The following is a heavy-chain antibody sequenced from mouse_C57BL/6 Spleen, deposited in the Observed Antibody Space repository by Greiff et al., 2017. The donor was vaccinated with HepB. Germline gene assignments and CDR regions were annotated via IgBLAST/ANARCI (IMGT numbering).Heavy chain of an antibody. D-gene: IGHD1-1*01. V-gene: IGHV14-3*01. CDR3: ATPLITTVGAGDFDV. CDR1: GFNIKNTY. Sequence: EVQLQQSVAELVRPGASVKLSCTASGFNIKNTYMHWVKQRPEQGLEWIGRIDPANGNTKYAPKFQGKATITADTSSNTAYLQLSSLTSEDTAIYYCATPLITTVGAGDFDVWGTGTTVTVSS. J-gene: IGHJ1*03. CDR2: IDPANGNT.